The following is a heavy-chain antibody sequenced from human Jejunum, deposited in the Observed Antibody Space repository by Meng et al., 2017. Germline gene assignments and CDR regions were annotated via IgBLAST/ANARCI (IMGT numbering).Heavy chain of an antibody. CDR1: GFTFSNYG. J-gene: IGHJ4*02. Sequence: GGSLRLSCAASGFTFSNYGMSWVRQAPGKGLEWVSRFGAGRGVTDYADSVKGRFTISRDDSANTLYLQLNNLRAEDTAVYYCAKRLSTSASYYFDHWGQGTLVTVSS. CDR3: AKRLSTSASYYFDH. V-gene: IGHV3-23*01. D-gene: IGHD5/OR15-5a*01. CDR2: FGAGRGVT.